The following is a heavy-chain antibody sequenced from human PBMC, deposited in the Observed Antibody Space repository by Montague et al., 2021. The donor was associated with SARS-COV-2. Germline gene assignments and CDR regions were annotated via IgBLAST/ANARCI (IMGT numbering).Heavy chain of an antibody. Sequence: SETLSLTCTVSGGSISSSSYYWGWIRQPPGKGLEWIGSIYYSGSTYYNPSLKSRVTIPVDTSKNQFSLKLSSVTAADTAVYYCAGSPPGIAAAGTVAAFDIWGQGAMVTVSS. J-gene: IGHJ3*02. CDR3: AGSPPGIAAAGTVAAFDI. CDR2: IYYSGST. D-gene: IGHD6-13*01. CDR1: GGSISSSSYY. V-gene: IGHV4-39*01.